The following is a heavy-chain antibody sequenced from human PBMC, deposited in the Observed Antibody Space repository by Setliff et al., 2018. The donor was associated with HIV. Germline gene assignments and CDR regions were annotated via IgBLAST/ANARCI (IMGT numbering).Heavy chain of an antibody. D-gene: IGHD3-10*01. CDR3: ASEGGSENYPDSDAFDI. CDR1: GATFRSYS. CDR2: INPTGAIT. Sequence: ASEKVSCKASGATFRSYSINWVRQAPGQGLEWIGLINPTGAITFYPQKFQARVTMTRDTSTSTVYLELRSLRSEDTAVYFCASEGGSENYPDSDAFDIWGQGTLVTVSS. V-gene: IGHV1-46*01. J-gene: IGHJ3*02.